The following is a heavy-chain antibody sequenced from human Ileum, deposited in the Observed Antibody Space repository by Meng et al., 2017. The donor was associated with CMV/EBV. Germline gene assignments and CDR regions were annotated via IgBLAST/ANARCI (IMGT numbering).Heavy chain of an antibody. D-gene: IGHD3-22*01. J-gene: IGHJ4*02. CDR1: GFTFSSYA. V-gene: IGHV3-21*01. CDR3: ARRYYDDSNGYPALGY. CDR2: ISSGGSFI. Sequence: GESLKISCAASGFTFSSYAMSWVRQAPGKGLEWVSSISSGGSFIYYADSVKGRFTISRDNAKNSLYLQLNSLRVEDTAVYYCARRYYDDSNGYPALGYWGQGTLVTVSS.